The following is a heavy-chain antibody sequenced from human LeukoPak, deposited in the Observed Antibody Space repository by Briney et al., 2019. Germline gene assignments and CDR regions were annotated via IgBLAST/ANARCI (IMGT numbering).Heavy chain of an antibody. J-gene: IGHJ4*02. D-gene: IGHD1-26*01. CDR3: ARDDFSGSYCD. V-gene: IGHV3-7*01. CDR2: IKGDGSDK. Sequence: GGSLRLSCAASGFSLSHYWMNWVRQAPGKGLEWVANIKGDGSDKYYVDSVKGRFTISRDNTRNSLYLQMNSLRADDTATYYCARDDFSGSYCDWGQGTLVTVSS. CDR1: GFSLSHYW.